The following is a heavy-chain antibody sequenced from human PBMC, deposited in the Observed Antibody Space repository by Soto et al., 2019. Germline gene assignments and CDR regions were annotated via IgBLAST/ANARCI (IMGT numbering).Heavy chain of an antibody. V-gene: IGHV4-34*01. CDR2: INESGST. CDR3: ARGSGIVALPGELEDVNYDY. D-gene: IGHD1-1*01. Sequence: QVQLQQWGAGLVKPSETLSLSCAVYGQSFSGHSWAWIRQPPGKGVGWVGEINESGSTYYNPSLKSRVTISTDTSKNQFSLKLTSVSAADTAAYFCARGSGIVALPGELEDVNYDYWGQGTLVNVSS. J-gene: IGHJ4*02. CDR1: GQSFSGHS.